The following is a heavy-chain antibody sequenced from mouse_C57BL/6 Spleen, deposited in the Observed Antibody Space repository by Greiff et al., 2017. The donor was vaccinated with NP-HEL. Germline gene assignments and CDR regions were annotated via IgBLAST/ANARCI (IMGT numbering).Heavy chain of an antibody. J-gene: IGHJ2*01. CDR1: GFNIKDYY. CDR3: ERLLRGY. D-gene: IGHD1-1*01. CDR2: IDPEDGDT. V-gene: IGHV14-1*01. Sequence: VQLQQSGAELVRPGASVKLSCTASGFNIKDYYMHWVKQRPEQGLEWIGRIDPEDGDTEYAPKFKGKATLTADKSSSTAYMQLSSLTSEDSAVYFCERLLRGYWGQGTTLTVSS.